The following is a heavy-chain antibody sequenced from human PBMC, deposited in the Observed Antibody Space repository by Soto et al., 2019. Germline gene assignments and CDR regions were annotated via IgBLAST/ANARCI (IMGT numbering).Heavy chain of an antibody. V-gene: IGHV4-38-2*02. CDR2: IIHSGNT. D-gene: IGHD1-26*01. CDR1: DYSIGSGYY. J-gene: IGHJ3*02. CDR3: ARDRNSGGRPDAFDI. Sequence: SETPSLTCTVSDYSIGSGYYWGWIRQPPGKGLEWIGSIIHSGNTNYNPSLKSRVTMSVDTSKNQFSLKLSSVIAADTAVYYCARDRNSGGRPDAFDIWGQGTMVTVSS.